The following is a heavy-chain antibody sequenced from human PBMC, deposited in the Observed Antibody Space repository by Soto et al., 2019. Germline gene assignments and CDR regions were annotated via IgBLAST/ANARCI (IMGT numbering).Heavy chain of an antibody. CDR2: IWYDGSNK. V-gene: IGHV3-33*01. J-gene: IGHJ6*02. D-gene: IGHD6-6*01. CDR3: ARDKIAARPGYYYGMDV. Sequence: GGSLRLSCAASGFTFSSYGMHWVRQAPGKGLEWVAVIWYDGSNKYYADSVKGRFTISRDNSKNTLYLQMNSLRAEDTAVYYCARDKIAARPGYYYGMDVWGQGTTVTVSS. CDR1: GFTFSSYG.